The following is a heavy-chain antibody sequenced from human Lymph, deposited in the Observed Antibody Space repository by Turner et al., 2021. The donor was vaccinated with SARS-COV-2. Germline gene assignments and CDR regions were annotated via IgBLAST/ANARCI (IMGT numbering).Heavy chain of an antibody. CDR2: IHYSGST. D-gene: IGHD6-19*01. J-gene: IGHJ6*02. Sequence: QVQLQESGPGLVTPAETLSLTRTVSGGSISSYYWSWIRQPPGKGLEWVGYIHYSGSTNYNLSLKSRVTISVDTSKNQFSLKLSSVTAADTAVYYCAGHGFSGWYGGGMDVWGQGTTVTVSS. V-gene: IGHV4-59*08. CDR1: GGSISSYY. CDR3: AGHGFSGWYGGGMDV.